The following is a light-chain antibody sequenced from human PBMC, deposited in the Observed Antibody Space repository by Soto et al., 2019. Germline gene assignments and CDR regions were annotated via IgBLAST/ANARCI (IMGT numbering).Light chain of an antibody. CDR3: QQFSSYPLT. V-gene: IGKV3-11*01. CDR1: QSVSSY. CDR2: DAS. Sequence: EIVLTHSPATLSLSPWERATLSCRASQSVSSYLAWYQQKPGQAPRLLIYDASNRASGIPDRFSGGGSGTDFTLTISRLEPEDFAVYYCQQFSSYPLTFGGGTKVDIK. J-gene: IGKJ4*01.